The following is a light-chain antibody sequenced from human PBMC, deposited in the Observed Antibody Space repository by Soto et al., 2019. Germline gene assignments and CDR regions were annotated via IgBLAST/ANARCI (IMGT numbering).Light chain of an antibody. CDR3: QQYTDWPLT. Sequence: EVVMTQSPATLSVSPGERATLSCRASRSVASNYLAWYQQKPGQAPRLLMYGISSRATGVPDRFSGSGSGTDFTLTISRMEPEDFAVYYCQQYTDWPLTFGQGTKVDXK. V-gene: IGKV3-20*01. J-gene: IGKJ1*01. CDR2: GIS. CDR1: RSVASNY.